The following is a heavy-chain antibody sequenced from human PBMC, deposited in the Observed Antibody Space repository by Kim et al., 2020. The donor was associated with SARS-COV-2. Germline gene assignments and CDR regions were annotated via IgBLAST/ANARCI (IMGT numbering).Heavy chain of an antibody. D-gene: IGHD6-13*01. V-gene: IGHV3-30*14. J-gene: IGHJ4*02. CDR1: GFTFSSYA. CDR3: ASGRYSSSWYSAHFDY. CDR2: ISYDGSNK. Sequence: GGSLRLSCAASGFTFSSYAMHWVRQAPGKGLEWVAVISYDGSNKYYADSVKGRFTISRDNSKNTLYLQMNSLRAEDTAVYYCASGRYSSSWYSAHFDYWGQGTLGT.